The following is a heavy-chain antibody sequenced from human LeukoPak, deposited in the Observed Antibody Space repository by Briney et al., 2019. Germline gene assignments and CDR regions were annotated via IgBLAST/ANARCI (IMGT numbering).Heavy chain of an antibody. CDR2: IYYSGST. Sequence: SETLPLTCTVSGGSISSSSYYWGWIRQPPGKGLEWIGSIYYSGSTYYNPSLKSRVTISVDTSKNQFSLKLSSVTAADTAVYYCARGAGYDFWSGYFDYWGQGTLVTVSS. V-gene: IGHV4-39*01. J-gene: IGHJ4*02. CDR1: GGSISSSSYY. D-gene: IGHD3-3*01. CDR3: ARGAGYDFWSGYFDY.